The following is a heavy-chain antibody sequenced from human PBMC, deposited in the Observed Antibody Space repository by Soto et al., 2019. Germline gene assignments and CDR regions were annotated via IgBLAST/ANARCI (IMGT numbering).Heavy chain of an antibody. Sequence: PGESLKLSCKGSGYIFTSHWIGRVRQMPGKGLEWLGIIYPGDSDTRYSPSFQGQVTISADKSITTAYLQWSSLKASDTAFYYCARALKDTIMAHPAFDIWGQGTMVTV. D-gene: IGHD5-18*01. CDR2: IYPGDSDT. J-gene: IGHJ3*02. CDR3: ARALKDTIMAHPAFDI. V-gene: IGHV5-51*01. CDR1: GYIFTSHW.